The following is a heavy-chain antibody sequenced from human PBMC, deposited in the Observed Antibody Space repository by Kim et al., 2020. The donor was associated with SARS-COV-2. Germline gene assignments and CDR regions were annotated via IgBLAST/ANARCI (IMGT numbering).Heavy chain of an antibody. D-gene: IGHD1-26*01. Sequence: GGSLRLSCAASGFTFSSYWMHWVRQAPGKGLVWVSRINSDGSSTSYADSVKGRFTISRDNAKNTLYLQMNSLRAEDTAVYYCARDGGSYYSYYYYYYGMDVWGQGTTVTVS. CDR1: GFTFSSYW. CDR3: ARDGGSYYSYYYYYYGMDV. V-gene: IGHV3-74*01. CDR2: INSDGSST. J-gene: IGHJ6*02.